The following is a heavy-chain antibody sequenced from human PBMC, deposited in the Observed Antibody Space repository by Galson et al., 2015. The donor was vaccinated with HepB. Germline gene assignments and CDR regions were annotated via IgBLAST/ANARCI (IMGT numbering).Heavy chain of an antibody. Sequence: SVKVSCKASGGTFSSYAISWVRQAPGQGLEWIGRIIPIFGITNHAQKFQGRVTITADKSTSTAYMALSSLRSEDTAVYYCARGGLDTTVFTLASDGMDVWGQATSVTISS. CDR1: GGTFSSYA. CDR3: ARGGLDTTVFTLASDGMDV. J-gene: IGHJ6*02. CDR2: IIPIFGIT. D-gene: IGHD5-18*01. V-gene: IGHV1-69*04.